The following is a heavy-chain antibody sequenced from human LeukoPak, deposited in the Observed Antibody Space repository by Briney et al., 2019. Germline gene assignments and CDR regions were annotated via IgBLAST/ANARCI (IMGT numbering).Heavy chain of an antibody. CDR2: ISSSSSTI. CDR3: ARRQHKPSGSESYWSRGLGGPNQPPTYGMDV. J-gene: IGHJ6*02. D-gene: IGHD3-10*01. V-gene: IGHV3-48*04. Sequence: GGSLRLSCAASGFTFSSYAMSWVRQAPGKGLEWVSYISSSSSTIYYADSVKGRFTISRDNAKNSLYLQMNSLRAEDTAVYYFARRQHKPSGSESYWSRGLGGPNQPPTYGMDVWGPGTTVTVSS. CDR1: GFTFSSYA.